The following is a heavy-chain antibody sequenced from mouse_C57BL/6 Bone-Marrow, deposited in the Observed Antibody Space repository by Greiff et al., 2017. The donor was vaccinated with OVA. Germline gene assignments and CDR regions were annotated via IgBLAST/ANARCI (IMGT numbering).Heavy chain of an antibody. CDR3: ARSQLGRSFAY. CDR1: GYTFTSYW. Sequence: QVQLQQPGAELVRPGSSVKLSCKASGYTFTSYWMHWVKQRPIQGLEWIGNIDPSDSDTHYNQKFKDKATLTVDKSSSTAYMQLSSLTSEDSAVYYCARSQLGRSFAYWGQGTLVTVSA. V-gene: IGHV1-52*01. D-gene: IGHD4-1*02. J-gene: IGHJ3*01. CDR2: IDPSDSDT.